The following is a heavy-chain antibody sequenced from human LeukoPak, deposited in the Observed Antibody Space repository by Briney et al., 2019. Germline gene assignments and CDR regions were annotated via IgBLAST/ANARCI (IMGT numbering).Heavy chain of an antibody. Sequence: GGSLRLSCAASGFTFSSYAMSWVRQAPGKGLEWVSAISGSGGSTYYADSVKGRFTISRDNSKNTLYLQMNSLRAEDTAVYYCARANSSGWYGDAFDIWGQGTMVTVSS. CDR3: ARANSSGWYGDAFDI. J-gene: IGHJ3*02. CDR2: ISGSGGST. D-gene: IGHD6-19*01. V-gene: IGHV3-23*01. CDR1: GFTFSSYA.